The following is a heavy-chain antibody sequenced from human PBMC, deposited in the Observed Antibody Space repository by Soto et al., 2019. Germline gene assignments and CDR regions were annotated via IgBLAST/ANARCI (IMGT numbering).Heavy chain of an antibody. CDR3: AKDRYGDSRNYFDY. J-gene: IGHJ4*02. Sequence: GGSLRLSCAASRFSFSNYAMSWVRQAPGKGLEWVSGISSSDVITSYADSVKGRFTISRDNSKNTLYLQMNSLRAEDTAVYYCAKDRYGDSRNYFDYWGQGILDTVSS. D-gene: IGHD4-17*01. CDR1: RFSFSNYA. CDR2: ISSSDVIT. V-gene: IGHV3-23*01.